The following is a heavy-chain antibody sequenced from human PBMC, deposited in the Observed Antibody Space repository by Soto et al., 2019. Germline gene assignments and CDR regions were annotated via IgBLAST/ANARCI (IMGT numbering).Heavy chain of an antibody. CDR1: GDSISNLDYF. Sequence: SETLSLTCSVSGDSISNLDYFWAWIRQPPGQALEYIGYIYKSAATYYNPSFESRVAISVDTSKSQFSLNVTSVTAADTAVYFCARGRYCLTGRCFPNWFDSWGQGTLVTVSS. D-gene: IGHD7-27*01. J-gene: IGHJ5*01. CDR3: ARGRYCLTGRCFPNWFDS. CDR2: IYKSAAT. V-gene: IGHV4-30-4*01.